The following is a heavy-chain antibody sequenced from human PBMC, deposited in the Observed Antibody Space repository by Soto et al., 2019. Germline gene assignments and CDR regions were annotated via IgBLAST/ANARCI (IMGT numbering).Heavy chain of an antibody. CDR1: GFTFSSYG. CDR3: AIVVRLIQHTFSPLSYYYGMDV. Sequence: GGSLRLSCAASGFTFSSYGMHWVRQAPGKGLEWVAVIWYDGSNKYYADSVKGRFTISRDNSKNTLYLQMNSLRAEDTAVYNNAIVVRLIQHTFSPLSYYYGMDVWGKGTTVTVSS. D-gene: IGHD5-18*01. CDR2: IWYDGSNK. V-gene: IGHV3-33*01. J-gene: IGHJ6*04.